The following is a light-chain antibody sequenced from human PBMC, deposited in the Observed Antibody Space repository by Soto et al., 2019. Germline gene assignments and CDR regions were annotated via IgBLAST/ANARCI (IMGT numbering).Light chain of an antibody. V-gene: IGKV3D-20*02. Sequence: EIVLTQSPGTLSLSPGERATLSCRASQSVSSRLAWYQQKPGQAPRLLIYGASSRATGIPDRFSGSGSGTDFTLTISRLEPEDFAVYYCQQRSNVGQATRLEI. CDR1: QSVSSR. CDR2: GAS. CDR3: QQRSN. J-gene: IGKJ5*01.